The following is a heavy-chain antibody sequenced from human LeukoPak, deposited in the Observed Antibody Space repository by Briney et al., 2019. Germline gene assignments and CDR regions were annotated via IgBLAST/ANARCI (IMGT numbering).Heavy chain of an antibody. CDR1: GFTFGSIW. CDR3: ARSVGATPPRNY. CDR2: IKQDGSEK. J-gene: IGHJ4*02. V-gene: IGHV3-7*01. Sequence: GGSLRLSCAASGFTFGSIWMTWVGRAPGRGWGGVANIKQDGSEKYYVDSVKGRFTISRDNAKNTLYLQMNSLRAEDTAVYYCARSVGATPPRNYWGQGTLVTVSS. D-gene: IGHD1-26*01.